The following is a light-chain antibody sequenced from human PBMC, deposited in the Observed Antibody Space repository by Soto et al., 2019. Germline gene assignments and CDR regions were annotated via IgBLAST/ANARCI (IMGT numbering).Light chain of an antibody. CDR1: SSDVGGYNY. V-gene: IGLV2-14*01. Sequence: QSALTQPASVSGSPGQSITISCTGTSSDVGGYNYVSWYQQHPGKAPQLMIYDVSNRPSGVSNRFSGSKSGNTASLTISLLRAEDEADYYCNSYTSTSTLVFGGGTKLTVL. J-gene: IGLJ2*01. CDR2: DVS. CDR3: NSYTSTSTLV.